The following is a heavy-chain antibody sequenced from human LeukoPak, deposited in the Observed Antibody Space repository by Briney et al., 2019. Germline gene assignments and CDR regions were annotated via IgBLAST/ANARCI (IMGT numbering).Heavy chain of an antibody. CDR1: GGSISSYY. CDR3: ARYYYDSSGYPKALWYFDL. J-gene: IGHJ2*01. V-gene: IGHV4-59*01. CDR2: IYYSGGT. D-gene: IGHD3-22*01. Sequence: SETLSLTCTVSGGSISSYYWSWIRQPPGKGLEWIGYIYYSGGTNYNPSLKSRVTISVDTSKNQFSLKLSSVTAADTAVYYCARYYYDSSGYPKALWYFDLWGRGTLVTVSS.